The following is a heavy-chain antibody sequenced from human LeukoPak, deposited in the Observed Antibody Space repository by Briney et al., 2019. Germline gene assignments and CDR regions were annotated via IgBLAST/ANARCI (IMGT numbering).Heavy chain of an antibody. CDR1: GFTFSSYW. D-gene: IGHD3-10*01. CDR3: ARGLITMVRGVIIVDDWFDP. Sequence: PGGSLRLSCAASGFTFSSYWMHWVRQAPGKGLVWVSRINSDGSSTSYADSVKGRFTISRDNAKNTLYLQMNSLRAEDTAVYYCARGLITMVRGVIIVDDWFDPWGQGTLVTVSS. J-gene: IGHJ5*02. V-gene: IGHV3-74*01. CDR2: INSDGSST.